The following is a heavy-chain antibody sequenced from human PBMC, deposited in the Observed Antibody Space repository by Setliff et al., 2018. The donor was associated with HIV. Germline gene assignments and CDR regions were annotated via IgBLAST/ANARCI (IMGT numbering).Heavy chain of an antibody. CDR2: INHSGST. CDR3: ARHSRAGDIDY. D-gene: IGHD3-16*01. CDR1: GGSFSGYY. J-gene: IGHJ4*02. V-gene: IGHV4-34*01. Sequence: SETLSLTCAVYGGSFSGYYWSWIRQPPGKGLEWIGEINHSGSTNYNPSLKSRVTISVDTSKKQFSLRLTSVTAADTAVYYCARHSRAGDIDYWGQGTLVTVSS.